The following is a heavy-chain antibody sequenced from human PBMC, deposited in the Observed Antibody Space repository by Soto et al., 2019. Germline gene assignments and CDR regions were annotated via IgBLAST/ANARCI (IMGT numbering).Heavy chain of an antibody. CDR1: AFTFDTFA. Sequence: LTLPCAASAFTFDTFAIRWVRQTPGKGLEWGALISYHGYHTYYADSVKGRFTISRDNSKSTLYLQMISLSPDDTGVSYSASVTPGNHRYYY. V-gene: IGHV3-30*14. CDR3: ASVTPGNHRYYY. J-gene: IGHJ6*01. CDR2: ISYHGYHT.